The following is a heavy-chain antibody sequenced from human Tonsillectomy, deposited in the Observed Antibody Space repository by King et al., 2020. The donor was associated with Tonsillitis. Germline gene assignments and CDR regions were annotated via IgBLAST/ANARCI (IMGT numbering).Heavy chain of an antibody. V-gene: IGHV5-51*01. D-gene: IGHD2-21*02. Sequence: QLVQSGAEVKKPGESLKISCKGSGYSFTSYWLGWVRQMPPKCLEWMGIIYPVDSDTRYTPPSQGQVTIPAHKSISTAYLQWSSLKASHTAMYYCARPRHCGGDCYSHYYFDYWGQGTLVTVSS. J-gene: IGHJ4*02. CDR1: GYSFTSYW. CDR2: IYPVDSDT. CDR3: ARPRHCGGDCYSHYYFDY.